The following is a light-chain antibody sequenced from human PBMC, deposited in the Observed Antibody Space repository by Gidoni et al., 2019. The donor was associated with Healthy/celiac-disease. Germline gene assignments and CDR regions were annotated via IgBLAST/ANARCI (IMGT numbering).Light chain of an antibody. CDR1: QSVSSSY. CDR3: QQYGSSPPCS. V-gene: IGKV3-20*01. J-gene: IGKJ2*04. Sequence: EIVLTQSPGTLSLSPGERATLSCRASQSVSSSYLAWYQQKPGQAPRLLIYGASSRATGIPDRFSGSGSGTDFTLTISRLEPEDFAVYYCQQYGSSPPCSFGQGTKLGIK. CDR2: GAS.